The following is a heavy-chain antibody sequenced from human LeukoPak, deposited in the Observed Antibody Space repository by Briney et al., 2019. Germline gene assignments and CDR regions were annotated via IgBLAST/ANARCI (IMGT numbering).Heavy chain of an antibody. V-gene: IGHV3-53*01. J-gene: IGHJ4*02. D-gene: IGHD2-15*01. CDR1: AFTVSTNY. CDR3: AKFSHCSGGSCSSWDFDY. CDR2: ISAAYT. Sequence: GGSLTLSCVASAFTVSTNYMIWVRQAPGKGLEWVSAISAAYTYYADSVKGRFTIPRDNSKNTVYLQMNSLRAEDSAIYYCAKFSHCSGGSCSSWDFDYWGQGTLVTVSS.